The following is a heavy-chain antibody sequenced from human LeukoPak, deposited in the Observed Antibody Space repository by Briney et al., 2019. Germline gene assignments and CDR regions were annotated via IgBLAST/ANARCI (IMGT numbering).Heavy chain of an antibody. CDR1: GYTFTSYD. CDR2: MNPNSGNT. V-gene: IGHV1-8*01. J-gene: IGHJ3*02. D-gene: IGHD3-10*01. Sequence: ASVKVSCKASGYTFTSYDINWVRQATGQGLECMGWMNPNSGNTGYAQKFQGRVTMTRNTSTSTAYMELTSLRSEDTAVYYCGRVNAYFYGSGVSRAFHMWGQGTMVTVSS. CDR3: GRVNAYFYGSGVSRAFHM.